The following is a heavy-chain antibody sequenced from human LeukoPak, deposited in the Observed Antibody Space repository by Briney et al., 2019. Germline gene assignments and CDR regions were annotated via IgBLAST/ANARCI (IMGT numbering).Heavy chain of an antibody. D-gene: IGHD2/OR15-2a*01. CDR1: GFTFSSYW. J-gene: IGHJ4*02. CDR2: INSDGTST. V-gene: IGHV3-74*01. CDR3: ARVGVLLRRKYPFDY. Sequence: GGSLRLSCAASGFTFSSYWMHWVRQAPGKGLVWVARINSDGTSTTYADSVKGRFTLTRDKSKTTLYIQMNILRAEDTAVYYCARVGVLLRRKYPFDYWGQGTLVTVAS.